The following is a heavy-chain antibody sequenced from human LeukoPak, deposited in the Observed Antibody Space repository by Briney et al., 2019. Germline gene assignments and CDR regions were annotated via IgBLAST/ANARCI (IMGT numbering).Heavy chain of an antibody. J-gene: IGHJ3*02. V-gene: IGHV4-39*01. Sequence: SETLSLTCTVSGASINSGTYYWGWVRQPPGKGLEWIGTFSYSGNIYYNPSLKSRVTISVDTSKNQFSLKLSSVTAADTAVYYCARQFGSPYYYGSGRTDDAFDIWGQGTMVTVSS. CDR2: FSYSGNI. CDR1: GASINSGTYY. D-gene: IGHD3-10*01. CDR3: ARQFGSPYYYGSGRTDDAFDI.